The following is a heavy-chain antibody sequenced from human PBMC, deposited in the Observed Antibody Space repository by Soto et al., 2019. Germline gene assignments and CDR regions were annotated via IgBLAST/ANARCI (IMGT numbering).Heavy chain of an antibody. CDR2: ISYDGSNK. J-gene: IGHJ6*02. CDR3: ARNGDGSGSYLYSPDYYGMDV. Sequence: GGSLRLSCAASGFTFSSYAMHWVRQAPGKGLEWVAVISYDGSNKYYADSVKGRFTISRDNSKNTLYLQMNSLRAEDTAVYYCARNGDGSGSYLYSPDYYGMDVWGQGTTVTVSS. CDR1: GFTFSSYA. D-gene: IGHD3-10*01. V-gene: IGHV3-30-3*01.